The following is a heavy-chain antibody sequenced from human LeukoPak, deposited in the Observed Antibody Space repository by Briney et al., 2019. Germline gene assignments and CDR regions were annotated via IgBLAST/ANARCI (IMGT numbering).Heavy chain of an antibody. J-gene: IGHJ4*02. V-gene: IGHV3-23*01. CDR1: EFTFSNYA. CDR2: ISNIGGTT. CDR3: AKEVRNVAAADY. D-gene: IGHD2-15*01. Sequence: GGSLRLSCAASEFTFSNYAMSWVRQPPGKWLEWVSAISNIGGTTCYADSVKGRFTISRDNSKNPLYLQMNSLRAEDTAVYYCAKEVRNVAAADYWGQGTLVTVSS.